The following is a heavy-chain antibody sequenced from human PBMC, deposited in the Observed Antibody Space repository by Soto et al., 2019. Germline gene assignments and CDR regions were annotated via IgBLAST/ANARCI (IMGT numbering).Heavy chain of an antibody. CDR2: IYYSGST. Sequence: SETLSLTCTVSGGSISSYYWSWIRQPPGKGLEWIGYIYYSGSTNYNPSLKSRVTISVDTSKNQFSLKLSSVTAADTAVYYCARHARDCSSTSCLMYYFDYWGQGTLVTVSS. CDR3: ARHARDCSSTSCLMYYFDY. D-gene: IGHD2-2*01. J-gene: IGHJ4*02. CDR1: GGSISSYY. V-gene: IGHV4-59*08.